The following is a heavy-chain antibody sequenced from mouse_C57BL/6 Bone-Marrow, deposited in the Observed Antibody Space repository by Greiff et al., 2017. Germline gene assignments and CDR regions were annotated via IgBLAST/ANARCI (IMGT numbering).Heavy chain of an antibody. J-gene: IGHJ1*03. V-gene: IGHV1-74*01. Sequence: QVHVKQPGAELVKPGASVKVSCKASGYTFTSYWMHWVKQRPGQGLEWIGRIHPSDSDTNYNQKFKGKATLTVDKSSSTAYMQLSSLTSEDSAVYYCAIEGYYYGSSGYFDVWGTGTTVTVSS. CDR3: AIEGYYYGSSGYFDV. CDR1: GYTFTSYW. D-gene: IGHD1-1*01. CDR2: IHPSDSDT.